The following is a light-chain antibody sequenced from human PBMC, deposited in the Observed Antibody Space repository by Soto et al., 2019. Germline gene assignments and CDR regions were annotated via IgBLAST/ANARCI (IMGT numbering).Light chain of an antibody. V-gene: IGKV1-5*01. Sequence: DIQMTQSPSTLSASVGDRVTITCRASQSFSRWLAWYQQKPGKPPQVLIYDVSRLESGVPSRFSGSGSETEFTLTISSLQPEDVGTYYCQQYSSLWTFGQGTKVEV. J-gene: IGKJ1*01. CDR1: QSFSRW. CDR3: QQYSSLWT. CDR2: DVS.